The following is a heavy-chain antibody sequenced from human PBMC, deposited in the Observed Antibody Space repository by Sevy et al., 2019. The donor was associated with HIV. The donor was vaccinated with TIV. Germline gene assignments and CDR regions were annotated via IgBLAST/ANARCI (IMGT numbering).Heavy chain of an antibody. J-gene: IGHJ4*02. V-gene: IGHV1-24*01. CDR3: ATTKDYYDSSGSPFDY. CDR2: FDPEYGET. CDR1: GYTLTQLS. Sequence: ASVKVSCKVSGYTLTQLSVHWVRQAPGKGLEWMGSFDPEYGETIYAQNFQGRVTMTEGTSTDTAYMDLSSLRSEDTAVYYCATTKDYYDSSGSPFDYWGQGTLVTVSS. D-gene: IGHD3-22*01.